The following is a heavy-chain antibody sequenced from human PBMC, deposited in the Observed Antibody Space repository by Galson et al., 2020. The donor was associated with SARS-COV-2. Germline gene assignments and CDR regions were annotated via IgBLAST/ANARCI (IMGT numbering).Heavy chain of an antibody. D-gene: IGHD6-19*01. Sequence: ASVKVSCKASGYTFTSYDINWVRQATGQGLEWMGWMNPNSGNTGYAQKFQGRVTMTRNTSISTAYMELSSLRSEDTAVYYCARGFRGVAQWLVDRYYFDYWGQGTLVSVSS. J-gene: IGHJ4*02. V-gene: IGHV1-8*01. CDR1: GYTFTSYD. CDR3: ARGFRGVAQWLVDRYYFDY. CDR2: MNPNSGNT.